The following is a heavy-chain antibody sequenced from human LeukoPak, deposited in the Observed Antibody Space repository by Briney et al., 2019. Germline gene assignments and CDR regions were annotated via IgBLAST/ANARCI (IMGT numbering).Heavy chain of an antibody. J-gene: IGHJ5*02. CDR3: ARDAGGPYINSSEWFDP. CDR2: IYSGGST. D-gene: IGHD6-6*01. CDR1: EFSVGSNY. Sequence: GGSLRLSCAASEFSVGSNYMTWVRQAPGKGLEWVSLIYSGGSTYYADSVKGRFTISRDNSKNTLYLQMNSLRAEDTAVYYCARDAGGPYINSSEWFDPWGQGTLVTVSS. V-gene: IGHV3-66*01.